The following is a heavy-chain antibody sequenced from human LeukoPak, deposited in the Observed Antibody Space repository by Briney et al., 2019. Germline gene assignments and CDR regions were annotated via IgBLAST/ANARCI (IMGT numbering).Heavy chain of an antibody. Sequence: GGSLRLSCAASGFTFSSYFMNWVRQAPGKGLEWVSSISSSSTYIYYADSVKGRFTVSRDNAKNSLYLEMNSLRAEDTAVYYCARYYGGNSACDYWGQGTLVTVSS. CDR3: ARYYGGNSACDY. CDR1: GFTFSSYF. CDR2: ISSSSTYI. J-gene: IGHJ4*02. D-gene: IGHD4-23*01. V-gene: IGHV3-21*01.